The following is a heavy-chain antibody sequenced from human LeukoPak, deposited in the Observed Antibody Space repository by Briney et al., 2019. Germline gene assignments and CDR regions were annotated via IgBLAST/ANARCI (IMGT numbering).Heavy chain of an antibody. CDR3: ACGYSYGYADY. CDR1: GFTFSSYA. CDR2: LSGSGGSA. D-gene: IGHD5-18*01. Sequence: GGSLRLSCAASGFTFSSYAMSWVRQAPGKGLQWVSSLSGSGGSAYYADSVKGRFTISRDNSKNTLFLQMNSLRAEDTAVYYCACGYSYGYADYWGQGTLVTVSS. J-gene: IGHJ4*02. V-gene: IGHV3-23*01.